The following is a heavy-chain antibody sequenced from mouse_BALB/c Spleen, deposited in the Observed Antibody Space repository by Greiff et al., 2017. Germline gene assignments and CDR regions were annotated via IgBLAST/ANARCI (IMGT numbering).Heavy chain of an antibody. V-gene: IGHV1-4*02. D-gene: IGHD2-2*01. J-gene: IGHJ3*01. CDR2: INPSSGYT. Sequence: QVQLKESAAELARPGASVKMSCKASGYTFTSYTMHWVKQRPGQGLEWIGYINPSSGYTEYNQKFKDKTTLTADKSSSTAYMQLSSLTSEDSAVYYCARSGGYGRSFAYWGQGTLVTVSA. CDR3: ARSGGYGRSFAY. CDR1: GYTFTSYT.